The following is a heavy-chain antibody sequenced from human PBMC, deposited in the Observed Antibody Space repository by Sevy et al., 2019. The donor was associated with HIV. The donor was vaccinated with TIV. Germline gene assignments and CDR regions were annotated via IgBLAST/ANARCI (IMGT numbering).Heavy chain of an antibody. CDR2: ILYEGINK. Sequence: GGSMRLSCAASGFSFDRYGMHWVRQAPGKGLEWVAVILYEGINKDYGDSVRGRFTISRDNSKNTLYLQMNSLRVDDTAVYYCATGRDDGSGSYDYWGPGTLVTVSS. CDR3: ATGRDDGSGSYDY. D-gene: IGHD3-10*01. V-gene: IGHV3-33*01. J-gene: IGHJ4*02. CDR1: GFSFDRYG.